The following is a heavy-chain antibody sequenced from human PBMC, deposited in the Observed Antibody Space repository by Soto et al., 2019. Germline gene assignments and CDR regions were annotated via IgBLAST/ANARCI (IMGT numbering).Heavy chain of an antibody. CDR1: GYTFTSYD. D-gene: IGHD2-2*02. CDR2: MNPDSGNR. CDR3: AKGSWRGYCRDTTCYTINY. J-gene: IGHJ4*02. V-gene: IGHV1-8*01. Sequence: QVQLVQSGAEVKTPGASVKVSCKTSGYTFTSYDINWVRQATGQGLEWMGWMNPDSGNRGYAQKFQGRVTMNTDTSISTAYMELRGLGSDDTAKYYCAKGSWRGYCRDTTCYTINYWGQGTLVTVSS.